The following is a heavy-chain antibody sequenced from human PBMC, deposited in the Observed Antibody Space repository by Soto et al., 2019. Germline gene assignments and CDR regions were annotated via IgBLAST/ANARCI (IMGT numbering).Heavy chain of an antibody. D-gene: IGHD3-3*01. CDR1: GDTFTSYG. CDR3: ARGLAIFGVAPDFDY. J-gene: IGHJ4*02. Sequence: ASVKVSCKASGDTFTSYGISWVRQAPGQGLEWMGWISAYNGNTNYAQKLQGRVTMTTDTSTSTAYMELRSLRSDDTAVYYCARGLAIFGVAPDFDYWGQGTLVTVSS. V-gene: IGHV1-18*01. CDR2: ISAYNGNT.